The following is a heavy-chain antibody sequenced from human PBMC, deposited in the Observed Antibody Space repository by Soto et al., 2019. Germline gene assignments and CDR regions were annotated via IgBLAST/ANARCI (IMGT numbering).Heavy chain of an antibody. CDR1: GFNFSRYS. J-gene: IGHJ3*01. V-gene: IGHV3-21*01. CDR2: LSFASTFV. CDR3: SRAGVGWYHGDEAFDV. D-gene: IGHD2-2*01. Sequence: EVQVVESGGGLVKPGGSLRLSCATSGFNFSRYSINWVRQAPGKGLEWVSCLSFASTFVFYAESVMGRVIISRDKAKNSVYLQMNSLRVENTALYLCSRAGVGWYHGDEAFDVGGQGTLVTVSS.